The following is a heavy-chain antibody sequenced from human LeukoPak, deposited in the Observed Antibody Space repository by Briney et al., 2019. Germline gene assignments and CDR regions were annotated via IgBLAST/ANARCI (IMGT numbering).Heavy chain of an antibody. V-gene: IGHV1-8*02. J-gene: IGHJ4*02. CDR3: ARGERITIFGVVITRGKYYFDY. CDR1: GYTFTSYD. Sequence: ASVKVSCKASGYTFTSYDINWVRQATGQGLEWIGWMNPNSGNTGYALNFRGRVTMTRDTSISTAYMELSRLRSDDTAVYYCARGERITIFGVVITRGKYYFDYWGQGTLVTVSS. CDR2: MNPNSGNT. D-gene: IGHD3-3*01.